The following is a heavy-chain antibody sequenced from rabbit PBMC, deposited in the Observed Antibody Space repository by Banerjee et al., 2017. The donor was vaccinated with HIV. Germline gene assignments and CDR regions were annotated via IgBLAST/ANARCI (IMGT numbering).Heavy chain of an antibody. D-gene: IGHD2-1*01. V-gene: IGHV1S45*01. CDR2: INTSSGNT. CDR3: ARSAGYGDFAYALTRLDL. J-gene: IGHJ6*01. CDR1: GFDFRRYY. Sequence: QEQLVEYGGDLVQPEGSLTLTCKASGFDFRRYYMCWVRQAPGKGLEWIGCINTSSGNTVYASWAKGRFTISKTSSTTVTLQMPSLTGADTATYFCARSAGYGDFAYALTRLDLWGPGTLV.